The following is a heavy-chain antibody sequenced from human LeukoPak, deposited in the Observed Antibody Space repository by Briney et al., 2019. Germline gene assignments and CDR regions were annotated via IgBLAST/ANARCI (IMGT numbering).Heavy chain of an antibody. CDR2: ISTDGSST. J-gene: IGHJ6*02. CDR1: GFXFSRYW. V-gene: IGHV3-74*01. CDR3: ASHLTSIPSGMDV. Sequence: GGSLRLSCAASGFXFSRYWMHWLRQAPGKGLVWVSRISTDGSSTSYADSVKGRFTISRDNGKNTLYLQMNSLRAEDTAVYYCASHLTSIPSGMDVWGQGTTVTVSS.